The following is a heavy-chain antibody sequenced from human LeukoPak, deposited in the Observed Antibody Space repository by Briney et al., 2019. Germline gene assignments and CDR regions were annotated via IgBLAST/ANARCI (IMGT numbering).Heavy chain of an antibody. CDR1: GFTFSSYG. D-gene: IGHD1-26*01. J-gene: IGHJ4*02. CDR3: AKDLGQVGLLDY. Sequence: GRSLRLSXAASGFTFSSYGMHWVRQAPGKGLEWVAVIWYDGSNKYYADSVKGRFTISRDNSKNTLYLQMNSLRAEDTAVYYCAKDLGQVGLLDYWGQGTLVTVSS. CDR2: IWYDGSNK. V-gene: IGHV3-33*06.